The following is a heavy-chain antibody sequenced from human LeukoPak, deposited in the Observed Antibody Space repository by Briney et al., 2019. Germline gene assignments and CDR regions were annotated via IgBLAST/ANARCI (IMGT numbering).Heavy chain of an antibody. D-gene: IGHD3-10*01. V-gene: IGHV4-59*01. CDR2: IYDSGST. CDR1: GGSISSYY. J-gene: IGHJ4*02. Sequence: SETLSLTCTVSGGSISSYYWSWIRQPPGKGLEWIGFIYDSGSTNYNPSLKSRVTISVDTSKNQFSLKLRSVTAADTAVYYCAKVIRRGKTYYYSSGSPASFDYWGQGTLVTVSS. CDR3: AKVIRRGKTYYYSSGSPASFDY.